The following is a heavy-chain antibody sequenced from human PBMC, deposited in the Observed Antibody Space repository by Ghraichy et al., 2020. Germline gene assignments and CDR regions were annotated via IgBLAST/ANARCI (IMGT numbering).Heavy chain of an antibody. J-gene: IGHJ6*03. Sequence: SETLSLTCTVSGGSISSSSYYWGWIRQPPGKGLEWIGSIYYSGSTYYNPSLKSRVTISVDTSKNQFSLKLSSVTAADTAVYYCARHIGTTDYYYYMDVWGKGTMVTVSS. CDR1: GGSISSSSYY. V-gene: IGHV4-39*01. CDR2: IYYSGST. CDR3: ARHIGTTDYYYYMDV. D-gene: IGHD4-17*01.